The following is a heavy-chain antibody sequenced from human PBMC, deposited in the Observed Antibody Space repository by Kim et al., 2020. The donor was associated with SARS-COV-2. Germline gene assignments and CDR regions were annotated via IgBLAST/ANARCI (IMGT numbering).Heavy chain of an antibody. CDR3: AIDIVVVPAAIGYSGYDMEVDY. V-gene: IGHV3-21*01. CDR2: ISSSSSYI. J-gene: IGHJ4*02. CDR1: GFTFSSYS. Sequence: GGSLRLSCAASGFTFSSYSMNWVRQAPGKGLEWVSSISSSSSYIYYADSVKGRFTISRDNAKNSLYLQMNSLRAEDTAVYYCAIDIVVVPAAIGYSGYDMEVDYWGQGTLVTVSS. D-gene: IGHD2-2*01.